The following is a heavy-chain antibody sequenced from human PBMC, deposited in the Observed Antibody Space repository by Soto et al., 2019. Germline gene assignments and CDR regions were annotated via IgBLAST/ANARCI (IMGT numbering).Heavy chain of an antibody. CDR3: ARNGYDFWRGSSRDIPMFDS. V-gene: IGHV3-33*01. CDR2: ISYDGSSK. D-gene: IGHD3-3*01. CDR1: GFIFSSYG. J-gene: IGHJ4*02. Sequence: QVQLVESGGGVVQPGRPLRLSCATSGFIFSSYGMHWVRQSPGKGLEWVALISYDGSSKSYAGSVKGRLVISRDNSKNTLYLQMNSLRADDTAVYYCARNGYDFWRGSSRDIPMFDSWGQGTLVTVSS.